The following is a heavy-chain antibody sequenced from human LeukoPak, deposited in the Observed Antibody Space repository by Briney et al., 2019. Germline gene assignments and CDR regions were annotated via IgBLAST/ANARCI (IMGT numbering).Heavy chain of an antibody. V-gene: IGHV4-30-4*01. CDR2: IYYSGSI. Sequence: SQTLSLTCTVSGGSISSGDYYWSWIRQPPGKGLEWIGYIYYSGSIYYNPSLKSRVTISVDTSKNQFSLKLSSVTAADTAVYYCAREVVTRYYYYYGMDVWGQGATVTVSS. CDR1: GGSISSGDYY. CDR3: AREVVTRYYYYYGMDV. J-gene: IGHJ6*02. D-gene: IGHD2-2*01.